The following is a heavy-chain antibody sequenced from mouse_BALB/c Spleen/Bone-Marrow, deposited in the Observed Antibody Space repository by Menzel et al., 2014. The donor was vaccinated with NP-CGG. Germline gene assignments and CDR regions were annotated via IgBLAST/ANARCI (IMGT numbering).Heavy chain of an antibody. Sequence: EVQVVESGPELVKPGTSMKISCKASGYSFTGYTMNWVKQSHGKNLEWIGLIYPYNGGTTYNQKFKGKATFSIDKASSTAYMELRSLTSEDSAVYYCARSDYYGSSYKAWFTYWGQGTLVTVSA. J-gene: IGHJ3*01. V-gene: IGHV1-18*01. CDR2: IYPYNGGT. CDR3: ARSDYYGSSYKAWFTY. D-gene: IGHD1-1*01. CDR1: GYSFTGYT.